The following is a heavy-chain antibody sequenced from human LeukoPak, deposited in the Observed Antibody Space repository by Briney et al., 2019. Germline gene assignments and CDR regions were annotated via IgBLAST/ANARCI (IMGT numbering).Heavy chain of an antibody. J-gene: IGHJ5*02. V-gene: IGHV4-30-2*01. CDR1: GDSISSGGYS. CDR3: AGPGYYDSSGYSS. D-gene: IGHD3-22*01. CDR2: IYHSGRT. Sequence: SETLSLTCAVSGDSISSGGYSWSWIRQPVGKGLEWIGYIYHSGRTYYNPSLKSRVTISVDRSKNQFSLKLSSVTAADTAVYYCAGPGYYDSSGYSSWGQGTLVTVSS.